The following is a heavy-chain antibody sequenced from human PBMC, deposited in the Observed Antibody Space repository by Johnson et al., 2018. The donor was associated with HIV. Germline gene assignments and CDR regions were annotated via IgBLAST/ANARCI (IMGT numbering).Heavy chain of an antibody. CDR2: ISYDGSDK. V-gene: IGHV3-30*04. CDR3: ARSSDYYAFDI. D-gene: IGHD4-17*01. CDR1: GFTFSSYA. J-gene: IGHJ3*02. Sequence: QVQLVESGGGVVQPGRSLRLSCAASGFTFSSYAMHWVRQAPGKGLEWVAVISYDGSDKYYADSVKGRFTISRDNSKNTLYLQMNSLRAEDTAVYYWARSSDYYAFDIWGQGTMVTVSS.